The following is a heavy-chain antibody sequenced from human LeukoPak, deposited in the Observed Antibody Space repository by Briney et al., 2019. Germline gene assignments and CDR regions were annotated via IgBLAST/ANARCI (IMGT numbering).Heavy chain of an antibody. CDR3: ARAGGGGFRFDY. CDR2: INPNSGGT. D-gene: IGHD1-26*01. CDR1: GYTFTGYY. J-gene: IGHJ4*02. Sequence: ASVKVSCKASGYTFTGYYMHWVRQAPGQGLEWMGWINPNSGGTNYAQKFQGRVTMTRDTSISTAYMELSRLRSDGTAVYYCARAGGGGFRFDYWGQGTLVTVSS. V-gene: IGHV1-2*02.